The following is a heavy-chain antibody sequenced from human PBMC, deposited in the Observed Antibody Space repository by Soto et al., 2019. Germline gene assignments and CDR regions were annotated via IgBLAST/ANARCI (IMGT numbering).Heavy chain of an antibody. CDR1: GGSISSYY. D-gene: IGHD3-9*01. V-gene: IGHV4-59*01. J-gene: IGHJ5*02. CDR2: IYYSGST. Sequence: SSETLSLTCTVSGGSISSYYWSWIRQPPGKGLEWIGYIYYSGSTNYNPSLKSRVTISVDTSKNQFSLKLSSVTAADTAVYYCARDLGDILTGYFWFDPWGQGTLVTVSS. CDR3: ARDLGDILTGYFWFDP.